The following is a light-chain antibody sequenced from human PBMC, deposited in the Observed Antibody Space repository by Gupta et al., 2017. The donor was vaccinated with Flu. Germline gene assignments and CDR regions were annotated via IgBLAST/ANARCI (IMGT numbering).Light chain of an antibody. CDR2: DAS. Sequence: EVVLTQSPATLSLSPGDRATLSCRASQSVGSYLAWYQKKPGQAPRFLIYDASIRAKGIPARFSGSGDGTDFTLTISSREPEDSAVYYCQQRTNGYPSITFGRGTKVDIK. CDR1: QSVGSY. V-gene: IGKV3D-11*02. J-gene: IGKJ4*01. CDR3: QQRTNGYPSIT.